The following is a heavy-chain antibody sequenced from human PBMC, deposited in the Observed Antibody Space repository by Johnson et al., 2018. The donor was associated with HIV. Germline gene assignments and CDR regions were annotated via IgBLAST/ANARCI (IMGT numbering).Heavy chain of an antibody. CDR2: VNPNGGST. D-gene: IGHD2-21*02. CDR3: ARESIRGDKAFDI. J-gene: IGHJ3*02. Sequence: VQLLESGGGLVQPAWSPRLSCAASQFTFSSHYMNCVRQAPGNGLELVGQVNPNGGSTYLIDSDKDRFNSSRDNAKNSLYLQMNSLRAEDTAVYYCARESIRGDKAFDIWGQGTMVTVSS. CDR1: QFTFSSHY. V-gene: IGHV3-25*05.